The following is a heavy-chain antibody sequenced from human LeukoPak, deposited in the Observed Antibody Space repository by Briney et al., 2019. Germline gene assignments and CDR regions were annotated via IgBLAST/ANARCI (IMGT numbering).Heavy chain of an antibody. V-gene: IGHV3-21*01. CDR3: AKSPYYDSSGYYHFDY. J-gene: IGHJ4*02. CDR2: ISSSSSYI. D-gene: IGHD3-22*01. CDR1: GFTFRSYS. Sequence: PGGSLRLSCAAPGFTFRSYSMDCVRQAAGKGLEGVSSISSSSSYIYYADSVKGRLTISRDNAKNSLHLQMNSLRAEDTAVYYCAKSPYYDSSGYYHFDYWGQGTLVTVSS.